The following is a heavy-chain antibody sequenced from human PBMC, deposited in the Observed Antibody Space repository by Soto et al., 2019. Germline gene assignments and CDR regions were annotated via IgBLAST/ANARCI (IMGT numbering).Heavy chain of an antibody. V-gene: IGHV3-23*01. CDR1: GFTFNNYA. CDR3: ARMRGYFDRRDFDL. Sequence: EVQLLESGGGWVQPGGSLRLSCAASGFTFNNYAMTWVRQAPGKGLEWVSSMSGGGVSTYYADSVKGRFAISRDNSKNTLYQQKSNLRAEDAALYYGARMRGYFDRRDFDLWGRGTLVTVSS. D-gene: IGHD3-22*01. J-gene: IGHJ2*01. CDR2: MSGGGVST.